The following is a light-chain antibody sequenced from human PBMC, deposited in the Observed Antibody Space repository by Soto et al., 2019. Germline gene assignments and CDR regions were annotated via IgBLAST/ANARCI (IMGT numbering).Light chain of an antibody. V-gene: IGKV1-5*03. J-gene: IGKJ1*01. CDR3: QYYRGA. CDR1: QPITDW. Sequence: DIQMTQSPSTLSASVGDRVSITCRASQPITDWLAWYQQKPGKAPKLLIYRASTLESGVPSRFSGGGSGTEFTLTINSLQPDDSATYYCQYYRGAFGQGTKVEIK. CDR2: RAS.